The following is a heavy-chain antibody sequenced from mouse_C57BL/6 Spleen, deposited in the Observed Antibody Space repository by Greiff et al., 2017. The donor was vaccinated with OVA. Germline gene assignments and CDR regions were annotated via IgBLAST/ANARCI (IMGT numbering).Heavy chain of an antibody. V-gene: IGHV10-1*01. J-gene: IGHJ3*01. Sequence: EVQRVESGGGLVQPKGSLKLSCAASGFSFNTYAMNWVRQAPGKGLEWVARIRSKSNNYATYYADSVKDRFTISRDDSESMLYLQMNNLKTEDTAMYYCVRAVTGSWFAYWGQGTLVTVSA. CDR1: GFSFNTYA. CDR2: IRSKSNNYAT. D-gene: IGHD2-12*01. CDR3: VRAVTGSWFAY.